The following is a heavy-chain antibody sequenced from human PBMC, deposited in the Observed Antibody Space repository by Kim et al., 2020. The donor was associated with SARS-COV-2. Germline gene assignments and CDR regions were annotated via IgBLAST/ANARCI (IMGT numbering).Heavy chain of an antibody. CDR2: INPNSGGT. CDR1: GYTFTGYY. V-gene: IGHV1-2*02. Sequence: ASVKVSCKASGYTFTGYYMHWVRQAPGQGLEWMGWINPNSGGTNYAQKFQGRVTMTRDTSISTAYMELSRLRSDDTAVYYCARANLVVPAAIREDFDYWGQGTLVTVSS. J-gene: IGHJ4*02. CDR3: ARANLVVPAAIREDFDY. D-gene: IGHD2-2*02.